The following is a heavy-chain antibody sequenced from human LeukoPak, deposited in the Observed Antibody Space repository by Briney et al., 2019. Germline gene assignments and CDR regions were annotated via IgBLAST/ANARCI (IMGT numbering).Heavy chain of an antibody. V-gene: IGHV3-23*01. J-gene: IGHJ3*02. D-gene: IGHD2-15*01. CDR3: AKGGGGTRGAFDI. CDR1: GFTFSSYA. Sequence: GGSLRLSCAASGFTFSSYAMSWVRQAPGKGLEWVSGISDSGGSTDYADSVKGRFTISRDNSKNTLYLHMNSLRAEDTAIYYCAKGGGGTRGAFDIWGQGTMVTVS. CDR2: ISDSGGST.